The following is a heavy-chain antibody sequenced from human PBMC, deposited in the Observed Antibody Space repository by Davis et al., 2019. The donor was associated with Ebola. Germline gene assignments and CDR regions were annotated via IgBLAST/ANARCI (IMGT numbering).Heavy chain of an antibody. J-gene: IGHJ6*02. D-gene: IGHD3-3*02. CDR1: GFTFSSYS. V-gene: IGHV3-21*01. CDR2: ISSSSSYI. CDR3: ASPSNYYYYYGMDV. Sequence: GGSLRLSCAASGFTFSSYSMNWVRQAPGKGLEWVSSISSSSSYIYYADSVKGRFTISRDNAKNSLYLQMNSLRAEDTAVYYCASPSNYYYYYGMDVWGQGTTVTVSS.